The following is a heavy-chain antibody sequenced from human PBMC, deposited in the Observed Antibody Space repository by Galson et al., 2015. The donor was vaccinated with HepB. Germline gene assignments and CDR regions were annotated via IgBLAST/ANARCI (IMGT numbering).Heavy chain of an antibody. V-gene: IGHV3-9*01. CDR2: ISWNSDSV. CDR1: GFTFDEYA. J-gene: IGHJ6*03. Sequence: SLRLSCAASGFTFDEYAMHWVRQAPGKGLEWVSSISWNSDSVAYADSVKGRFTISRDNAKNSLYLQMNSLRVEDTSLYYCAKDHREGFYYLDVWGKGTTVIVSS. CDR3: AKDHREGFYYLDV.